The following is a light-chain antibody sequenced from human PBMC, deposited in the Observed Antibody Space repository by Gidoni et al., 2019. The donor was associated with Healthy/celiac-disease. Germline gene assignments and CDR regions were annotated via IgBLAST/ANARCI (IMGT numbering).Light chain of an antibody. CDR1: SSDVGSYNL. CDR3: CSYAGSSTPHVV. V-gene: IGLV2-23*01. J-gene: IGLJ2*01. Sequence: QSALTQPASVSGSPGQSITISCTGTSSDVGSYNLVSWYQQPPAKAPKLMIYEGSKRPSGVSNRFSGSKSGNTASLTISGLQAEDEADYYCCSYAGSSTPHVVFGGGTKLTVL. CDR2: EGS.